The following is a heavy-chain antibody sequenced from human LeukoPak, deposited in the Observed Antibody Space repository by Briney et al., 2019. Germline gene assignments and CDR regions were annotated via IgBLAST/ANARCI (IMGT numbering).Heavy chain of an antibody. Sequence: GASVKVSCKASGGTLSSYAISWVRQAPGQGLEWMGGIIPIFGTANYAQKFQGRVTITADESTSTAYMELSSLRSEDTAVYYCASRDRGYSYGLLFDYWGQGTLVTVSS. CDR1: GGTLSSYA. D-gene: IGHD5-18*01. CDR3: ASRDRGYSYGLLFDY. V-gene: IGHV1-69*13. CDR2: IIPIFGTA. J-gene: IGHJ4*02.